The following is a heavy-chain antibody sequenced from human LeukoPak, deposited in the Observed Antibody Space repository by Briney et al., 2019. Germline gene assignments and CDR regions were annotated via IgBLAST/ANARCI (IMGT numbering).Heavy chain of an antibody. J-gene: IGHJ5*02. D-gene: IGHD2-2*02. CDR1: GGSISSSSYY. Sequence: PSETLSLTCTVSGGSISSSSYYWGWIRQPPGKGLEWIGSIYYSGNTNYNPSLKSRVTISVDTSKNQFSLKLSSVTAADTAVYYCARGGLYRLLYWFDPWGQGTLVTVSA. CDR2: IYYSGNT. CDR3: ARGGLYRLLYWFDP. V-gene: IGHV4-39*07.